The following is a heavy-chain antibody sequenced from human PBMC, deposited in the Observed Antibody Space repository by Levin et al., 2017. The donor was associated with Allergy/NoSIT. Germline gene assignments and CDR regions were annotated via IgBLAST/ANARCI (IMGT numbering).Heavy chain of an antibody. J-gene: IGHJ4*02. CDR1: GFTFSNYG. CDR3: AKDLYSGYDYRGTIEY. V-gene: IGHV3-30*18. CDR2: ISYDGSNK. Sequence: GGSLRLSCAASGFTFSNYGMHWVRQAPGKGLEWVAVISYDGSNKYYADSVKGRFSISRDNSKSTLCLEMNSLRAEDTAVYYCAKDLYSGYDYRGTIEYWGQGTLVTVSS. D-gene: IGHD5-12*01.